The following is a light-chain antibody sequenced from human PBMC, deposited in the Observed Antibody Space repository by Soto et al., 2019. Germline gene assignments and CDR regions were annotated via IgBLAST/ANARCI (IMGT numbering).Light chain of an antibody. CDR3: QQRSNLWT. CDR1: QSVSSY. J-gene: IGKJ1*01. Sequence: EIVLTQSPATLSLSPGDRATLSCRASQSVSSYLAWYQQKPGQAPRLLIYGASNRATGIPARFSGSGSGTDFTLTLSSLEPEDFAVYYCQQRSNLWTFGQGTKVDIK. CDR2: GAS. V-gene: IGKV3-11*01.